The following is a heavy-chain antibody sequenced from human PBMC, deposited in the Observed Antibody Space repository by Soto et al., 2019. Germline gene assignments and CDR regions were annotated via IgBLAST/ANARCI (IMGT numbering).Heavy chain of an antibody. CDR2: IKQDGSEK. J-gene: IGHJ4*02. CDR1: GFTFSSYW. V-gene: IGHV3-7*03. CDR3: ANFFFDY. Sequence: PGGSLRLSCAASGFTFSSYWMSWVRQAPGKGLEWVANIKQDGSEKYYVDSVKGRFTISRDTAKNSLYLQMHSLSAEATAMYYCANFFFDYWGQGTLVTVS.